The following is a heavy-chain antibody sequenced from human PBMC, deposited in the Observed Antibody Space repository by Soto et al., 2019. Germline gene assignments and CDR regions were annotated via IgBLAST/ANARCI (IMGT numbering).Heavy chain of an antibody. V-gene: IGHV4-39*01. Sequence: SETLSLTCTVSGGSISSSSYYWDWIRQPPGKGLEWIGSIYYRGSTYYNPSLQSRVTISVDTSKNQFSLNLSSVTAADTAVYYCARRPYYYDSPGPPRWGQGMLVTVSS. CDR3: ARRPYYYDSPGPPR. CDR2: IYYRGST. CDR1: GGSISSSSYY. D-gene: IGHD3-9*01. J-gene: IGHJ4*02.